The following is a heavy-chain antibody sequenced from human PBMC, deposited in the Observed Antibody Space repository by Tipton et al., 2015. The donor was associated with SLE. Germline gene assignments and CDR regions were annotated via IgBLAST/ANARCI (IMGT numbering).Heavy chain of an antibody. V-gene: IGHV4-39*07. CDR3: ARDPDTIGAFDI. CDR1: GGSISSSSYY. CDR2: IYYSGST. D-gene: IGHD3-9*01. J-gene: IGHJ3*02. Sequence: TLSLTCTVSGGSISSSSYYWGWIRQPPGKGLEWIGSIYYSGSTYYNPSLTSRVTISVDTSKNQFSLKLSSVTAADTAVYYCARDPDTIGAFDIWGQGTMVTVSS.